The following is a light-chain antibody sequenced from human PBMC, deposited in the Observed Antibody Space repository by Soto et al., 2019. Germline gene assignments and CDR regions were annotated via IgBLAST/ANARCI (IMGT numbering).Light chain of an antibody. CDR3: FSFTTTSAHV. J-gene: IGLJ1*01. CDR1: SSDIGAYDY. V-gene: IGLV2-14*01. Sequence: QSALXQPXSLSGSPGQSITIXCTGTSSDIGAYDYVSWFQQHPGKAPKLMISEVNNRPSGVSNRFSGSKSGNTAYLTISGLXVXXXXXXFCFSFTTTSAHVFGTGTKLTVL. CDR2: EVN.